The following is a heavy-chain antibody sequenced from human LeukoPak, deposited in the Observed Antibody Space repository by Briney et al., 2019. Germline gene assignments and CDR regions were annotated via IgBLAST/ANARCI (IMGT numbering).Heavy chain of an antibody. Sequence: GGSLRLACAASGFTFSSYAMSWARQAPGKGLEWVSAISGSGGSTYYADAVKGRFTISRDNSKNTQYLQINSLRAEHTAVYYCMIWFGVRDCWGQGTLVTVSS. CDR3: MIWFGVRDC. CDR1: GFTFSSYA. J-gene: IGHJ4*02. CDR2: ISGSGGST. V-gene: IGHV3-23*01. D-gene: IGHD3-10*01.